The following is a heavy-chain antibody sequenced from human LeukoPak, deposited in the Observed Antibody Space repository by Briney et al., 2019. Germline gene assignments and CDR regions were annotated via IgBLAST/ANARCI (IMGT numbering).Heavy chain of an antibody. CDR2: ISSSGSTI. V-gene: IGHV3-48*03. Sequence: GGSLRLSCAASGFTFSSYEMNWVRQAPGKGLEWVSYISSSGSTIYYADSVKGRFTISRDNAKNSLYLQMNSLRAEDTAVYYCARVAGDYVYDAFDIWGQGTMVTVSS. J-gene: IGHJ3*02. CDR3: ARVAGDYVYDAFDI. CDR1: GFTFSSYE. D-gene: IGHD4-17*01.